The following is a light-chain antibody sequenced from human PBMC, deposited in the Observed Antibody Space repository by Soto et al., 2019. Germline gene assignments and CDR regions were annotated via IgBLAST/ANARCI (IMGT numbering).Light chain of an antibody. CDR2: GAS. CDR1: HSVSSSY. V-gene: IGKV3-20*01. Sequence: EIVLTQSPGTLSLSPGERATLSCRASHSVSSSYLAWYQQKPGQAPRLLIYGASSRDTGIPDRFSGSGSGTDFTLTISRLEAEDFAVDYCQQYGSSPPLTFGQETEVEIK. CDR3: QQYGSSPPLT. J-gene: IGKJ1*01.